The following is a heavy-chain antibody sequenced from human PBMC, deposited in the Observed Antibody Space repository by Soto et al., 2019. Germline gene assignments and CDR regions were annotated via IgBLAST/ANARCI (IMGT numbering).Heavy chain of an antibody. CDR2: IYPGDSDT. CDR3: ASYDYVWGSYRYSDY. J-gene: IGHJ4*02. Sequence: PGESLKISCKGSGYSFTSYWIGWVRQMPGKGLEWMGVIYPGDSDTRYSPSFQGQVTISADKSISTAYLQWSSLKASDTAMYYCASYDYVWGSYRYSDYWGQGTLVTVSS. V-gene: IGHV5-51*01. D-gene: IGHD3-16*02. CDR1: GYSFTSYW.